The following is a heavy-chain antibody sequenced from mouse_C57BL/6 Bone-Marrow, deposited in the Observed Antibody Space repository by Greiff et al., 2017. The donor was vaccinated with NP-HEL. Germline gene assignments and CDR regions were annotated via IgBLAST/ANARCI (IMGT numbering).Heavy chain of an antibody. CDR1: GFTFSSYG. V-gene: IGHV5-6*01. CDR3: ASPYDYDVAWFAY. CDR2: ISSGGSYT. D-gene: IGHD2-4*01. Sequence: EVQRVESGGDLVKPGGSLKLSCAASGFTFSSYGLSWVRQTPDKRLSWVATISSGGSYTYYPDSVKGRFTISRDNAKNTLYLQMSSLKSEDTAMYYCASPYDYDVAWFAYWGQGTLVTVSA. J-gene: IGHJ3*01.